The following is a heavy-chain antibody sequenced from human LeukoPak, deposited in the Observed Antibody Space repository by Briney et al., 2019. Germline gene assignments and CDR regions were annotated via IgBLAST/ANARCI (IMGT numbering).Heavy chain of an antibody. CDR3: ARVNLLGYCTNGVCPGGGLPFDY. CDR2: INHSGST. V-gene: IGHV4-34*01. J-gene: IGHJ4*02. D-gene: IGHD2-8*01. CDR1: GGSFSGYY. Sequence: SETLSLTCAVYGGSFSGYYWSWIRQPPGKGLEWIGEINHSGSTNYNPSLKSRVTISVDTSKNQFSLKLRSVTAADTAVHYCARVNLLGYCTNGVCPGGGLPFDYWGQGTLVTVSS.